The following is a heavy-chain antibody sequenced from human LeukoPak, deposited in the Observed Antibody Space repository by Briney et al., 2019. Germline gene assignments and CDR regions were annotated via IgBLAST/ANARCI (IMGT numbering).Heavy chain of an antibody. D-gene: IGHD4-17*01. CDR2: IYSSGST. Sequence: SETLSLTCTASGGSISSYYWSWIRQPPGKGLEWIGYIYSSGSTNYNPSLKSRVTISVDTSKNQFSLKLSSVTAADTALYYCARATYGSVFFDYWGQGTLVTVSS. CDR3: ARATYGSVFFDY. CDR1: GGSISSYY. V-gene: IGHV4-59*01. J-gene: IGHJ4*02.